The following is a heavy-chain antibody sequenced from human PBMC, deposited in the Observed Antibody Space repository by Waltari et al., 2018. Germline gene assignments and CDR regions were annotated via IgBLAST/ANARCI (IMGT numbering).Heavy chain of an antibody. CDR3: ARVARIAARPGYYYYYMDV. V-gene: IGHV4-59*01. J-gene: IGHJ6*03. CDR2: IYYSGST. D-gene: IGHD6-6*01. CDR1: GGSISSYY. Sequence: LQESGPGLVKPSETLSLTCTVSGGSISSYYWSWIRQPPGKGLEWIGYIYYSGSTNYNPSLKSRVTISVDTSKNQFSLKLSSVTAADTAVYYCARVARIAARPGYYYYYMDVWGKGTTVTVSS.